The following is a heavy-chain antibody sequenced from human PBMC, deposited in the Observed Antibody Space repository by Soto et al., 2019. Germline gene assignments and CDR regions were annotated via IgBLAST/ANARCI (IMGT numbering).Heavy chain of an antibody. Sequence: SETLSLTCTVSGGSISSSSYYWGWIRQPPGKGLEWIGSIYYSGSTYYNPSLKSRVTISVDTSKNQFSLKLSSVTAADTAVYYCARRRRIAAAGWFDPWGQGTLVTVSS. D-gene: IGHD6-13*01. CDR3: ARRRRIAAAGWFDP. CDR2: IYYSGST. V-gene: IGHV4-39*01. CDR1: GGSISSSSYY. J-gene: IGHJ5*02.